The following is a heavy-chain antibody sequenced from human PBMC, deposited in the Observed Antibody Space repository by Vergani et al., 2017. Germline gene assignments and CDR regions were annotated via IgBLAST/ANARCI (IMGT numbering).Heavy chain of an antibody. D-gene: IGHD3-22*01. CDR2: IYYSGST. J-gene: IGHJ4*02. CDR3: AREARITMIEGNSFDY. V-gene: IGHV4-39*07. CDR1: GGSISSSSYY. Sequence: QLQLQESGPGLVKPSETLSITCTVSGGSISSSSYYWGWIRQPPGKGLEWIGSIYYSGSTYYNPSLKSRVTISVDTSKNQFSLKLSSVTAADTAVYYCAREARITMIEGNSFDYWGQGSLVTVSS.